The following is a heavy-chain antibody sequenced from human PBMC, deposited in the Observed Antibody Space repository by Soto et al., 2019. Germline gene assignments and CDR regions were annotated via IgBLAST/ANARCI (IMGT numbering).Heavy chain of an antibody. Sequence: RASVKVSCKASGYTFTSYGISWVRQAPGQGLEWMGWISAYNGNTNYAQKLQGRVTMTTDTSTSTAYMELRSLRSDDTAVYYCARADYYGSGSYHYFDYWGQGTLVTVSS. CDR3: ARADYYGSGSYHYFDY. CDR1: GYTFTSYG. CDR2: ISAYNGNT. J-gene: IGHJ4*02. V-gene: IGHV1-18*04. D-gene: IGHD3-10*01.